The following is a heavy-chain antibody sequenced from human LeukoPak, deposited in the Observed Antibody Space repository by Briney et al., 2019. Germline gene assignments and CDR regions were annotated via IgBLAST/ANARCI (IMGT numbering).Heavy chain of an antibody. D-gene: IGHD6-19*01. CDR1: GFTFSSYA. CDR2: ISGSGGST. V-gene: IGHV3-23*01. CDR3: ARDQWLAYYYHGMDV. Sequence: GGSLRLSCAASGFTFSSYAMSWVRQAPGKGLEWVSAISGSGGSTYYADSVKGRFTISRDNSKNTLYLQMNSLRAEDTAIYYCARDQWLAYYYHGMDVWGQGTTVTVSS. J-gene: IGHJ6*02.